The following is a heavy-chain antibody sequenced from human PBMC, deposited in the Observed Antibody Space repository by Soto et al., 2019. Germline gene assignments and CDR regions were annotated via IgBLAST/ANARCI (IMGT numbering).Heavy chain of an antibody. J-gene: IGHJ3*02. CDR2: ISSGADRT. Sequence: PGGSLRLSCAASGFTFSSYAMSWVRQAPGKGLEWVSVISSGADRTYYADSVKGRFTISRDNSKTTLYLQMNSLRVDDTAVYYCAKLGAASRCGDTSCYPVGGTFDIWGQGTMVTVSS. D-gene: IGHD2-2*01. V-gene: IGHV3-23*01. CDR1: GFTFSSYA. CDR3: AKLGAASRCGDTSCYPVGGTFDI.